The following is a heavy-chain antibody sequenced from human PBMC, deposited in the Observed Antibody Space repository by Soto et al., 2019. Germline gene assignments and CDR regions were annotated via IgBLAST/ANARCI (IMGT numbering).Heavy chain of an antibody. D-gene: IGHD5-18*01. J-gene: IGHJ5*02. V-gene: IGHV3-30*18. CDR1: GFTFSSYG. CDR3: AKVSHRNTALYNWFDP. CDR2: ISYDGSNK. Sequence: GGSLRLSCAASGFTFSSYGLHWVRQAPGKGLEWVAVISYDGSNKFYADSVKGRFTISRDNSKNTLYLQMNSLRAEDTAVYYCAKVSHRNTALYNWFDPWGQGTLVTVSS.